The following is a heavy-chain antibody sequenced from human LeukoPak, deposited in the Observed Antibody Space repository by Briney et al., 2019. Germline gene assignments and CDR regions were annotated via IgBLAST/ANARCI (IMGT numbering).Heavy chain of an antibody. D-gene: IGHD3-3*01. CDR2: IYYSGST. CDR3: ARFGSRYDFWSGYYSGFDY. Sequence: PSETLSLTCTVSGGSISSYYWRWLRQPPGKGLEWIGYIYYSGSTNYNPSLKSRVTISVDTSKNQFSLKLSSVTAADTAVYYCARFGSRYDFWSGYYSGFDYWGQGTLVTVSS. J-gene: IGHJ4*02. CDR1: GGSISSYY. V-gene: IGHV4-59*01.